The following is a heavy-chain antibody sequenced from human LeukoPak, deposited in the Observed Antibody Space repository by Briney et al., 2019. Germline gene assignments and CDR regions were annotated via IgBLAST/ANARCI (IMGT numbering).Heavy chain of an antibody. V-gene: IGHV1-69*06. CDR1: GGTFSSYA. Sequence: GASVKVSCKASGGTFSSYAISWVRQAPGQGLEWMGGITPIFGTANYAQKFQGRVTITADKSTSTAYMELSSLRSEDTAVYYCARDLKGRASWFDPWGQGTLVTVSS. CDR3: ARDLKGRASWFDP. CDR2: ITPIFGTA. J-gene: IGHJ5*02.